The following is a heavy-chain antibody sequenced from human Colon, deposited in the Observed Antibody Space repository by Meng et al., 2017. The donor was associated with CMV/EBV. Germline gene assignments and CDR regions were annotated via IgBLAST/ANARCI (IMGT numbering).Heavy chain of an antibody. CDR2: TYYKSKWYN. J-gene: IGHJ6*02. CDR3: ARVLLWFGGGQYYGLDV. CDR1: GDTVSSNSAA. D-gene: IGHD3-10*01. V-gene: IGHV6-1*01. Sequence: SEPLSPTCALLGDTVSSNSAAWYWIRQSPSRGLEWLGRTYYKSKWYNDYAVSVKSRLTINPDTPKTQFSLQLNSVTPEDTAVYYCARVLLWFGGGQYYGLDVWGQGTTVTVSS.